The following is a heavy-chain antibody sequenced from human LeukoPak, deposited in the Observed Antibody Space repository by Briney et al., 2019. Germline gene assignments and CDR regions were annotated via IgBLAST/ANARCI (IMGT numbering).Heavy chain of an antibody. CDR2: ISSSSSYI. CDR1: GFTFSSYS. J-gene: IGHJ3*02. CDR3: ARVGASMIDAFDI. D-gene: IGHD3-22*01. V-gene: IGHV3-21*01. Sequence: GGSLRLSCAASGFTFSSYSMNWVRQAPGKGLEWVSSISSSSSYIYYADSVKGRFTISRDNAKNSLYLQMSSRRAEDTAVYYCARVGASMIDAFDIWGQGTMVTVSS.